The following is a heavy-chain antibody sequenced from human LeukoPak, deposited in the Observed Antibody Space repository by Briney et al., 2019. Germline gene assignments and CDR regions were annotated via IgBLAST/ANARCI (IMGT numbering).Heavy chain of an antibody. CDR2: INAYNGNT. CDR3: ARWAGRLISSSWLEY. CDR1: GYTFTSYA. Sequence: ASVKVSCKASGYTFTSYAMNWVRQAPGQGLEWMGWINAYNGNTNYAQMLQGRVTMTTDTSTTTAYMELRSLRSDDTAVYYCARWAGRLISSSWLEYWGQGTLVTVSS. J-gene: IGHJ4*02. D-gene: IGHD6-13*01. V-gene: IGHV1-18*01.